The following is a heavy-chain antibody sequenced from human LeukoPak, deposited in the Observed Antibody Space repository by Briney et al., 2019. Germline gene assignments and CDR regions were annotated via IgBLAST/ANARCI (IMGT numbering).Heavy chain of an antibody. CDR1: GFTSSNYA. V-gene: IGHV3-23*01. J-gene: IGHJ4*02. CDR3: ARGTHSGYSSSFFDY. D-gene: IGHD5-18*01. CDR2: ISGSGGTT. Sequence: GGSLRLSCAASGFTSSNYAMSWVRQAPGRGLEWVSAISGSGGTTFYADSVKGRFTISRDNSKNTLYLQVNSLRAADTAVYYCARGTHSGYSSSFFDYWGQGTLVTVSP.